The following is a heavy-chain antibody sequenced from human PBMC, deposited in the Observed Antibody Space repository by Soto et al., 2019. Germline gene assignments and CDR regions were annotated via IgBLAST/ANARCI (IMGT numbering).Heavy chain of an antibody. Sequence: QVQLVESGGGVVQPGRSLSLSSAASGLTFRSYGMHWVRQAPGKGLEWVAVISNDGRNKKYAYFVKGRFTISRDNSKSTLYLEMTRLSCEGTAVYYCVRSQDMGGNGYKVACWGRGTLVTLSS. CDR3: VRSQDMGGNGYKVAC. CDR1: GLTFRSYG. D-gene: IGHD5-12*01. J-gene: IGHJ4*02. CDR2: ISNDGRNK. V-gene: IGHV3-30*03.